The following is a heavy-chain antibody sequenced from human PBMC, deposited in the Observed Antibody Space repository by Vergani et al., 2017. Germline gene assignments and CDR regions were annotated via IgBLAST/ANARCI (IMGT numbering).Heavy chain of an antibody. D-gene: IGHD2-21*01. J-gene: IGHJ5*02. Sequence: QVQLVQSGAEVKKPGASVKVSCKASGYTFTSYDINWVRQATGQGLEWMGWMKPNSGNTGYAQKFQGRVTMTTDTSTSTAYMELRSLRSDDTAVYYCAREISDNWFDPWGQGTLVTVSS. CDR1: GYTFTSYD. V-gene: IGHV1-8*01. CDR3: AREISDNWFDP. CDR2: MKPNSGNT.